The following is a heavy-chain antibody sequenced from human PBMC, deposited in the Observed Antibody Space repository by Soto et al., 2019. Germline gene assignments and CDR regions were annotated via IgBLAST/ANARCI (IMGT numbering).Heavy chain of an antibody. J-gene: IGHJ4*02. D-gene: IGHD2-21*02. CDR2: INSDGSST. CDR1: GFTFSNYW. Sequence: EVQLVESGGGLVQPGGSLRLSCAASGFTFSNYWMHWVRQAPGKGLVWVSRINSDGSSTSYADSVKGRFTISRDNAKNTLYLQMNSLRAEDTAVYYCARGHPSCGGDCSYYWGQGTLVTVSS. CDR3: ARGHPSCGGDCSYY. V-gene: IGHV3-74*01.